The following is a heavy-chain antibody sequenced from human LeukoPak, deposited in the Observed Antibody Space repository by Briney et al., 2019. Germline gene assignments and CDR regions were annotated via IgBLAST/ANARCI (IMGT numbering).Heavy chain of an antibody. CDR2: IYYSGGT. Sequence: SETLSLTCTVSGGSISSYYWSWIRQPPGKGLEWIGYIYYSGGTNYNPSLKSRVTISVDTSKKQFSLRLSSVTAADTAVYYCARRRIAAAGTEVEDFDYWGQGTLVTVSS. V-gene: IGHV4-59*08. CDR3: ARRRIAAAGTEVEDFDY. CDR1: GGSISSYY. D-gene: IGHD6-13*01. J-gene: IGHJ4*02.